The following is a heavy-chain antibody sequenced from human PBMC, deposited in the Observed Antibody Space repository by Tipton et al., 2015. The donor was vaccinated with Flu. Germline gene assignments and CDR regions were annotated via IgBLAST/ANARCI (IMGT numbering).Heavy chain of an antibody. CDR2: INQDGSER. CDR3: AREDGNFFDSSGYSDY. Sequence: SLRLSCAASGFTLSTYWMSWVRQAPGKGLEWVANINQDGSERYYVDSVKGRFTISRDNAKNSLYLQMNSLRAEDTAVYYCAREDGNFFDSSGYSDYWGQGTLVTVSP. CDR1: GFTLSTYW. J-gene: IGHJ4*02. D-gene: IGHD3-22*01. V-gene: IGHV3-7*01.